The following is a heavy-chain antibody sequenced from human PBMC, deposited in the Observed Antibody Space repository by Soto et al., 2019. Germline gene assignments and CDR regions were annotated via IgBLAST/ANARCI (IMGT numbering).Heavy chain of an antibody. CDR2: ISAYNGNT. CDR3: ARRRSGSADGFDI. V-gene: IGHV1-18*04. CDR1: GYPFTSHG. D-gene: IGHD1-26*01. Sequence: SEKVGCRASGYPFTSHGISTVRQAPGQGLEWMGWISAYNGNTNYAQKLKGRVTMTTDTSTSTAYMELRSLRSDDTAVYYWARRRSGSADGFDIWGQGTMVRVSS. J-gene: IGHJ3*02.